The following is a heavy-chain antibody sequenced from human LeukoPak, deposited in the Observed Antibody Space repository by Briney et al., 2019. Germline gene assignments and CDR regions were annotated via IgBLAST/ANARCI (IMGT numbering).Heavy chain of an antibody. J-gene: IGHJ5*02. Sequence: ESLSLTCIVSGGSISSGGYNWGWMPQPQGKGLEWIGGICPSRSTYSNPSLKSPVTMSLDTSKNQLPLKLSSVTAADPAVYYCARLNSSSWYWEGEFWFHPWGQGTLVTVSS. CDR2: ICPSRST. CDR3: ARLNSSSWYWEGEFWFHP. D-gene: IGHD6-13*01. V-gene: IGHV4-39*06. CDR1: GGSISSGGYN.